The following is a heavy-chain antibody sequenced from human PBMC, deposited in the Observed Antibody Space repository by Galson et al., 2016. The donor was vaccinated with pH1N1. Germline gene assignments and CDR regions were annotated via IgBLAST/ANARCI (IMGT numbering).Heavy chain of an antibody. D-gene: IGHD1-1*01. Sequence: ETLSLTCAVSGDSITSGYYWGWIRQAPGRGLEWIGSFYDSGSTTYYKSSLKSRVAISVDTSKNQFSLRLCSMTAADTAVYYCAKMARTSGPDSEYYFDFWGQGMLVTVSS. J-gene: IGHJ4*02. CDR1: GDSITSGYY. CDR3: AKMARTSGPDSEYYFDF. CDR2: FYDSGSTT. V-gene: IGHV4-38-2*01.